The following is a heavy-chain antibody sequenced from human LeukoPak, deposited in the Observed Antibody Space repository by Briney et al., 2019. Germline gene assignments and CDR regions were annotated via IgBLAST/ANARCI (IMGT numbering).Heavy chain of an antibody. V-gene: IGHV1-2*02. Sequence: GASVKVSCKASGYTFTGYYMHWARQAPGQGLEWMGWINPNSGGTNYAQKFQGRVTMTRDTSISTAYMELSRLRSDDTAVYYCARARAGYSSGWYPERWGQGTLVTVSS. J-gene: IGHJ4*02. D-gene: IGHD6-19*01. CDR1: GYTFTGYY. CDR3: ARARAGYSSGWYPER. CDR2: INPNSGGT.